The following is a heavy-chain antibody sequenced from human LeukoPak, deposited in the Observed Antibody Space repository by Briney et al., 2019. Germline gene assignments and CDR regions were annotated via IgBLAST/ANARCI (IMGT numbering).Heavy chain of an antibody. CDR3: ARRMNSGRYYPSYYFDY. D-gene: IGHD3-10*01. J-gene: IGHJ4*02. Sequence: ASVKVSCKASGYTFTNYGFSWVRQAPGQGLEWMGWISTFNGDTNYAPNLQDRVTMTTDTSTSTAYMELRSLRSDDTAVYFCARRMNSGRYYPSYYFDYWGQGTLVTVSS. V-gene: IGHV1-18*01. CDR2: ISTFNGDT. CDR1: GYTFTNYG.